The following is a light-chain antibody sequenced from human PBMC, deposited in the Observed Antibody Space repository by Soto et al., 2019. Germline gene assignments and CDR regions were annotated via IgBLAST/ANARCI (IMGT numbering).Light chain of an antibody. CDR1: QSVTIS. V-gene: IGKV3-15*01. Sequence: EIVMTQSPATLSVSPGEGATLSCRASQSVTISLAWYQQKPGQAPTLLIYGASSRATGTPLRFSGSGSGTEFTLTISSLQSEDFAVYYCQQYNDWPRTFGQGTKVDI. CDR3: QQYNDWPRT. CDR2: GAS. J-gene: IGKJ2*01.